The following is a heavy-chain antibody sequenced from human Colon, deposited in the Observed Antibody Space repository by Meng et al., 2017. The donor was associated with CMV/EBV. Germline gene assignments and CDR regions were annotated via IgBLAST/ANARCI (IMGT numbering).Heavy chain of an antibody. D-gene: IGHD2-15*01. Sequence: RLSCAASGFTFTNAAMTGVRQASGKGLEWIGRIKSKIDGGKIDYAAPVRGRFAISRDDSKATVYLQIDTLEIEDTGMYYCTTLLRGFWGQGTLVTVSS. CDR1: GFTFTNAA. CDR3: TTLLRGF. J-gene: IGHJ4*02. CDR2: IKSKIDGGKI. V-gene: IGHV3-15*01.